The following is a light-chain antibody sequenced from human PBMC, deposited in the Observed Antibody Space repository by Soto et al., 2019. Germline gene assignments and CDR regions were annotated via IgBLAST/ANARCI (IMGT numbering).Light chain of an antibody. J-gene: IGKJ5*01. CDR2: GAS. Sequence: EIVLTQSPVTLSLSPGERATLSCRASQSVSNNYLAWYQQKPGQAPRLLIYGASTRATGIPARFSGSGSGTEFTLTISSLQSEDFAVYYCQQYNNWPPITFGQGTRLEIK. CDR3: QQYNNWPPIT. CDR1: QSVSNN. V-gene: IGKV3-15*01.